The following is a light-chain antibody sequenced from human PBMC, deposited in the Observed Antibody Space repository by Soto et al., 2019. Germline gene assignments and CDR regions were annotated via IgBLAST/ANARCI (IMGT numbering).Light chain of an antibody. CDR2: KAS. CDR1: QIISNW. J-gene: IGKJ2*01. V-gene: IGKV1-5*03. Sequence: DIQMTQSPSTLSASVGDRVTITCRASQIISNWLAWYQQKPGKAPRLLIYKASILESGVPSRFSGSGSGTEFPPTTATLQLIVFALNYCQQNITNSPFGQGPKWRSN. CDR3: QQNITNSP.